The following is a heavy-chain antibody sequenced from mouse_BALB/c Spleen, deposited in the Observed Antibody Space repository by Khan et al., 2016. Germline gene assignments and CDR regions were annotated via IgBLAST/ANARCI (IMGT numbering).Heavy chain of an antibody. Sequence: EVQLQESGPDLVKPSQSLSLTCTVTGFSITSDYSWHWIRQFPGNKLEWMGYIHYSGSTNYNPSLKSRLSITRDTSKNQFFLQLNSVTTEDTATFYCARYYYGGAPWFAYWGQGTLVTVSA. V-gene: IGHV3-1*02. CDR3: ARYYYGGAPWFAY. J-gene: IGHJ3*01. D-gene: IGHD1-1*01. CDR1: GFSITSDYS. CDR2: IHYSGST.